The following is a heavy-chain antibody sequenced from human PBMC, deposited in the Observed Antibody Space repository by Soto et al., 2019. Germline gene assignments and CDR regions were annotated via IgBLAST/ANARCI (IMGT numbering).Heavy chain of an antibody. CDR1: GFTFSSYA. V-gene: IGHV3-23*01. CDR2: ISGSGGST. J-gene: IGHJ4*02. CDR3: AKDLPERFLESLEPPFDY. D-gene: IGHD3-3*01. Sequence: GGSPRLSCAASGFTFSSYAMSWVRQAPGKGLEWVSAISGSGGSTYYADSVKGRFTISRDNSKNTLYLQMNSLRAEDTAVYYCAKDLPERFLESLEPPFDYWGQGTLVTVSS.